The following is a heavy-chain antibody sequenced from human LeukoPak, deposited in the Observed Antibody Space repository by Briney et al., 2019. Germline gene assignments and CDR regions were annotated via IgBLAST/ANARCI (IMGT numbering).Heavy chain of an antibody. CDR1: GFTFSSYS. V-gene: IGHV3-21*01. CDR2: ISSSSSYI. Sequence: KPGGSLRLSCAASGFTFSSYSMNWVRQAPGKGLEWVSSISSSSSYIYYADSVKGRFTISRDNAKNSLYLQMNSLRAEDTAVYYCARVWGAVGASIDYWGQGTLVTVSS. CDR3: ARVWGAVGASIDY. J-gene: IGHJ4*02. D-gene: IGHD1-26*01.